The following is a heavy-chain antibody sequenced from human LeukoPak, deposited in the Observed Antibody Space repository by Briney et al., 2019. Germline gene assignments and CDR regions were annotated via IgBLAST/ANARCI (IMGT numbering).Heavy chain of an antibody. Sequence: GGSLRLSCAASGFTFSSYSMNWVRQAPGKGLEWVSSISSSSSYIYYADSVKGRFTISRDNAKNSLYLQMNSLRAEDTAVYYCASVVAARRGYWGQGTLVTVSP. J-gene: IGHJ4*02. V-gene: IGHV3-21*01. D-gene: IGHD6-6*01. CDR2: ISSSSSYI. CDR3: ASVVAARRGY. CDR1: GFTFSSYS.